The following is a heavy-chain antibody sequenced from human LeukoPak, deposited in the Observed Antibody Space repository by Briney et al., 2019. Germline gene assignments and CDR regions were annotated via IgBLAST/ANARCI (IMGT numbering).Heavy chain of an antibody. V-gene: IGHV1-2*02. CDR2: INPNSGGT. CDR3: ARGGLDDYGSGSYYDDY. Sequence: GASVKVSCKASGYTFTGYYMHWVRQAPGQGLEWMGWINPNSGGTNYAQKFQGRVTMTRDTSISTAYMELSRLRSDDTAVYYCARGGLDDYGSGSYYDDYWGQGTLVTVSS. CDR1: GYTFTGYY. J-gene: IGHJ4*02. D-gene: IGHD3-10*01.